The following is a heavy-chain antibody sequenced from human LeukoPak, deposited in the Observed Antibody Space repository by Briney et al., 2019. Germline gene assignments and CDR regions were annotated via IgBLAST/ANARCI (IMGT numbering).Heavy chain of an antibody. Sequence: ERSLRLSCAASGFTFSSYSMNWVRQAPGKGLEWVSSISSSSSYIYYADSVKGRFTISRDNAKNSLYLQMNSLRAEDTAVYYCARVEAVADYYFDYWGQGTLVTVSS. CDR2: ISSSSSYI. CDR1: GFTFSSYS. D-gene: IGHD6-19*01. CDR3: ARVEAVADYYFDY. V-gene: IGHV3-21*01. J-gene: IGHJ4*02.